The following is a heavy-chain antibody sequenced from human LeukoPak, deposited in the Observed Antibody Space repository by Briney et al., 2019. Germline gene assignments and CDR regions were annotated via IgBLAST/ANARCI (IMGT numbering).Heavy chain of an antibody. CDR1: GGSISSGDYY. CDR2: IYYSGST. J-gene: IGHJ4*02. V-gene: IGHV4-30-4*01. CDR3: ARGTVTTSVDY. Sequence: SETLSLTCTVSGGSISSGDYYWSWIRQPPGKGLEWIGYIYYSGSTYYNPSLKSRVTISVDTYKNQFSLKLSSVTAADTAVYYCARGTVTTSVDYWGQGTLVTVSS. D-gene: IGHD4-17*01.